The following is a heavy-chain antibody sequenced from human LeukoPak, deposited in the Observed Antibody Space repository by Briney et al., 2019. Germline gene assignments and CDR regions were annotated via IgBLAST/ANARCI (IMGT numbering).Heavy chain of an antibody. D-gene: IGHD3-16*01. Sequence: SDTLSLTCTVSGGSISSYYWGWIRQPAGKGLEWIGRIYPSGGTNYNPSLKSRVTISVDKSRKQFSLQLSSVTAADTAVYYCARDLGGYSYYYMDVWGKGTTVTVSS. V-gene: IGHV4-4*07. CDR1: GGSISSYY. J-gene: IGHJ6*03. CDR3: ARDLGGYSYYYMDV. CDR2: IYPSGGT.